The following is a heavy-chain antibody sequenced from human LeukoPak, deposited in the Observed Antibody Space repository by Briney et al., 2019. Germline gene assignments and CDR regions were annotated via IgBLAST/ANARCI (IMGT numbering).Heavy chain of an antibody. CDR2: ISSSSSYI. D-gene: IGHD2-15*01. J-gene: IGHJ4*02. CDR3: ARGRELYCSGGSCHVNY. V-gene: IGHV3-21*01. Sequence: GGSLRLSCAASGFTFSSYSMNWVRQAPGKGLEWVSSISSSSSYIYYADSVKGRFTISRDNAKNSLYLQMNSLRAEDTAVYYCARGRELYCSGGSCHVNYWGQGTLVTVSS. CDR1: GFTFSSYS.